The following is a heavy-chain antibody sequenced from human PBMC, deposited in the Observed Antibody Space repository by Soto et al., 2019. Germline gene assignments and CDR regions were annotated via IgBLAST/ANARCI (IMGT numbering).Heavy chain of an antibody. CDR3: ARDAAAGLNDY. CDR1: GYTFTSYA. Sequence: EASVQVSCKASGYTFTSYAISWVRQAPGQGLEWVGWISAYNGNTNYAQKLQGRVTMTTDTSTSTAYMELRSLRSDDTAMYYCARDAAAGLNDYWGQGPLVTVSS. CDR2: ISAYNGNT. V-gene: IGHV1-18*01. D-gene: IGHD6-13*01. J-gene: IGHJ4*02.